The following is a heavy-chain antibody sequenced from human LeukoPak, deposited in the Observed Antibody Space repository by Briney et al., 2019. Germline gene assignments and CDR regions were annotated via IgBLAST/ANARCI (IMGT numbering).Heavy chain of an antibody. J-gene: IGHJ4*02. V-gene: IGHV3-7*01. D-gene: IGHD2-2*01. Sequence: GGSLRLSCAASGFTFSTYWMSWVRQAPGKGLEWVANIKQDGSEKYYVDSVKGRFTISRDNARNTLYLQMNSLRAEDTAVYYCARGSYLYCSSTSCYADYWGQGTLVTVAS. CDR2: IKQDGSEK. CDR1: GFTFSTYW. CDR3: ARGSYLYCSSTSCYADY.